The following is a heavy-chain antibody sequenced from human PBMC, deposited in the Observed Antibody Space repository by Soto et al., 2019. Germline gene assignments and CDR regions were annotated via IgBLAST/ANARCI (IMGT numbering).Heavy chain of an antibody. CDR1: GGTFTTSA. J-gene: IGHJ6*02. Sequence: QVQLVQSGAEVKKPGSSVKVSCKASGGTFTTSAISWVRQAPGQGLEWMGGIIPIFSTADYAQKFQGRFTITAEEATTTAYMELSSLRSEDTAVYYCARDRPRENYCGNYYYEMDVWGQGTTVTVSS. CDR2: IIPIFSTA. D-gene: IGHD4-17*01. CDR3: ARDRPRENYCGNYYYEMDV. V-gene: IGHV1-69*12.